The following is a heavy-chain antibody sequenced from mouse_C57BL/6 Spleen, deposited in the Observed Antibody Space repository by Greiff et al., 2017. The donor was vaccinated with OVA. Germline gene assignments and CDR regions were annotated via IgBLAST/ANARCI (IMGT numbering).Heavy chain of an antibody. CDR3: ARWDWDRYAMDY. CDR1: GYAFTNYL. V-gene: IGHV1-54*01. D-gene: IGHD4-1*01. J-gene: IGHJ4*01. CDR2: INPGSGGT. Sequence: QVQLKESGAELVWPGTSVKVSCKASGYAFTNYLIEWVKQRPGQGLEWIGVINPGSGGTNYNEKFKGKATLTADKSSSTAYMQLSSLTSEDSAVYFCARWDWDRYAMDYWGQGTSVTVSS.